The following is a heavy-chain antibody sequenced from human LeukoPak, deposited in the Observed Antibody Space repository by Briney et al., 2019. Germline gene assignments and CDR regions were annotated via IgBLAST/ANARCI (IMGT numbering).Heavy chain of an antibody. CDR3: AREDGYDFWSGYPYYMDV. CDR1: GFTFSSYW. J-gene: IGHJ6*03. V-gene: IGHV3-7*01. D-gene: IGHD3-3*01. Sequence: AGGSLRLSCAASGFTFSSYWMSWVRQASGKGLEWVANIKQDGSAQYYVDSVKGRFTISRDNAKDSLYLQMNSLRAEDTAVYYCAREDGYDFWSGYPYYMDVWGKGTTVAVSS. CDR2: IKQDGSAQ.